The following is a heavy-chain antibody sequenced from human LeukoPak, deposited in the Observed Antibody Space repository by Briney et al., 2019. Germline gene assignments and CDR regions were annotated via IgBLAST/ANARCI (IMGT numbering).Heavy chain of an antibody. CDR2: ISGGSTST. D-gene: IGHD3-3*02. CDR1: GFTFSRYS. Sequence: GSLRLSCAVTGFTFSRYSMNWVSQAPGKGLEWVSVISGGSTSTFYADSVKGRFTISRDNAKNSLYLQLDSLRAEDTAVYYCARNTPSLSTNGMDVWGQGTTVTVSS. V-gene: IGHV3-21*01. J-gene: IGHJ6*02. CDR3: ARNTPSLSTNGMDV.